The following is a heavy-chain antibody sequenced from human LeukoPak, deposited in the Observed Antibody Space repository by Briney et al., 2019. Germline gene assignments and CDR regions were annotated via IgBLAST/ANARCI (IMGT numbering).Heavy chain of an antibody. J-gene: IGHJ5*02. Sequence: ETLSLTCTVSGGSICSSSYYWGWIRQPPGKGLEWVSSISSSSSYIYYADSVKGRFTISRDNAKNSLYLQMNSLRAEDTAVYYCARDPATVAAPNWFDPWGQGTLVTVSS. V-gene: IGHV3-21*01. CDR1: GGSICSSSYY. CDR2: ISSSSSYI. D-gene: IGHD6-19*01. CDR3: ARDPATVAAPNWFDP.